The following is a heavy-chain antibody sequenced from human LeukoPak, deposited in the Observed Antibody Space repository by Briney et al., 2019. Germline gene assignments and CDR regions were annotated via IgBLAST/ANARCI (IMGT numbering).Heavy chain of an antibody. CDR2: T. V-gene: IGHV5-51*01. J-gene: IGHJ4*02. Sequence: TGYSPSFKGQVTISADKSISTAYLQWSSLKASDTAMYYCARRGDFDYWGQGTLVTVSS. CDR3: ARRGDFDY.